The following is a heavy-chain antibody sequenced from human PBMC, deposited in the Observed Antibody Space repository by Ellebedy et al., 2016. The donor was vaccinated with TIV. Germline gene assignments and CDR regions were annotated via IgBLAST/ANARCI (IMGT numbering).Heavy chain of an antibody. CDR1: GFTFSRYW. J-gene: IGHJ6*02. V-gene: IGHV3-7*01. Sequence: GGSLRLSCAASGFTFSRYWMSWVRQAPGKGLEWVANIKQDGSEKYYVDSVKGRFNISRDNAKNSLYLQMNSLRAEDTAVYYCARETTVTTWTTYYYGVDVWGQGTTVTVSS. CDR2: IKQDGSEK. CDR3: ARETTVTTWTTYYYGVDV. D-gene: IGHD4-17*01.